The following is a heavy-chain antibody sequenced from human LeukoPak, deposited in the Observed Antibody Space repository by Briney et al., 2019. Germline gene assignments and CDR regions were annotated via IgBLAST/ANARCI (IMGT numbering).Heavy chain of an antibody. CDR3: AKDRSIAAAGTLDY. J-gene: IGHJ4*02. V-gene: IGHV3-30*02. CDR2: IRYDGSNK. Sequence: GGSLRLSCAASGFTFSSYGMHWVRQAPGKGLEWVAFIRYDGSNKYYADSVKGRFTISRDNSKNTLYLQMNSLGAEDTAVYYCAKDRSIAAAGTLDYWGQGTLVTVSS. D-gene: IGHD6-13*01. CDR1: GFTFSSYG.